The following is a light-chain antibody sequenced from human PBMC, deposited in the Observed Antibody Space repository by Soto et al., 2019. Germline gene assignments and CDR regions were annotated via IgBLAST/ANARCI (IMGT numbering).Light chain of an antibody. CDR3: QSYDSSLSGV. J-gene: IGLJ3*02. CDR1: SSNIGAGYD. Sequence: QSVLTQPPSVSGAPGQRVTISCTGRSSNIGAGYDVHWYQQLPGTTPKLLIYGNSNRPSGVPDRFSGSKSGASDSLAITGLQAEDEADYCCQSYDSSLSGVFAGGTQLTAL. CDR2: GNS. V-gene: IGLV1-40*01.